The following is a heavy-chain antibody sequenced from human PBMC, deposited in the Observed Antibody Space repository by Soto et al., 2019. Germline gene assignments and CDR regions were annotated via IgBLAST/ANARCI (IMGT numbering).Heavy chain of an antibody. CDR3: ARDIGCSGGSCYCYGMDV. CDR2: ISSSSSTI. V-gene: IGHV3-48*02. CDR1: GFTFSSYS. D-gene: IGHD2-15*01. J-gene: IGHJ6*02. Sequence: EVQLVESGGGLVQPGGSLRLSCAASGFTFSSYSMNWVRQAPGKGLEWVSYISSSSSTIYYADSVKGRFTISRDNAKKSLYLQMNSLRDEDTAVYYCARDIGCSGGSCYCYGMDVWGQGTTVTVSS.